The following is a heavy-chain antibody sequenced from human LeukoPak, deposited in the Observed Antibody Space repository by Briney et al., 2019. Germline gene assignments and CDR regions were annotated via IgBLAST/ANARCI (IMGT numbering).Heavy chain of an antibody. Sequence: SETLSLTCTVSGGSISSYYWSWIRQPAGKGLEWIGRIYTSGSTNYNPSLKSRVTMSVDTSKNQFSLKLSSVTAADTAVYYCARDYHSAAATLHYGMDVWGQGTTVTVSS. J-gene: IGHJ6*02. V-gene: IGHV4-4*07. CDR2: IYTSGST. CDR1: GGSISSYY. CDR3: ARDYHSAAATLHYGMDV. D-gene: IGHD2-15*01.